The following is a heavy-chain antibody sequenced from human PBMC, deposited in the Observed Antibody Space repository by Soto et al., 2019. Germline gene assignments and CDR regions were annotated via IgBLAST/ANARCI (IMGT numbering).Heavy chain of an antibody. CDR3: AGSSGWYENWFDP. Sequence: GPVKVSCKASGYTFTSYAMHWVRQAPGQRLEWMGWINAGNGNTKYSQKFQGRVTITRDTSASTAYMELSSLRSEDTAVYYCAGSSGWYENWFDPWGQGTLVTVSS. CDR1: GYTFTSYA. V-gene: IGHV1-3*01. CDR2: INAGNGNT. D-gene: IGHD6-19*01. J-gene: IGHJ5*02.